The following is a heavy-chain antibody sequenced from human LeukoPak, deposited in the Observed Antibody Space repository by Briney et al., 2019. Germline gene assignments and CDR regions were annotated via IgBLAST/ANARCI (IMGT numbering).Heavy chain of an antibody. D-gene: IGHD3-3*01. CDR3: ATALLVERFLEWLLYPFDY. Sequence: ASVKVSCKVSGYTLTELSMHWVRQAPGKGLEWMGGFDPEDGETIYAQKFQGRVTMTEDTSTDTAYMELSSLRSEDTAVYYCATALLVERFLEWLLYPFDYWGQGTLVTVSS. CDR2: FDPEDGET. V-gene: IGHV1-24*01. CDR1: GYTLTELS. J-gene: IGHJ4*02.